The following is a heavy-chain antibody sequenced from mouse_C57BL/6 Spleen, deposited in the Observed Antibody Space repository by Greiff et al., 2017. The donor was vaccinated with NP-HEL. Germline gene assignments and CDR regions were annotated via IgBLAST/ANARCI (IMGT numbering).Heavy chain of an antibody. Sequence: VQLQQPGAELVKPGSSVKMSCKASGYTFTSYWISWVKQRPGQGLEWIGDIYPGSGSTNYNEKFKSKATLTVDTSSSTAYMQLSSLTSEDSAVYYCVFGDGYAMGYWGQGTSVTVSS. CDR3: VFGDGYAMGY. V-gene: IGHV1-55*01. J-gene: IGHJ4*01. CDR1: GYTFTSYW. CDR2: IYPGSGST.